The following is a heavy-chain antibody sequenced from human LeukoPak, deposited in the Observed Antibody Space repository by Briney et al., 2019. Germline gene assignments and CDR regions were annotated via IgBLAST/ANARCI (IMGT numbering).Heavy chain of an antibody. CDR3: ARRMISGYAFFDY. CDR2: IYYSGST. D-gene: IGHD5-12*01. J-gene: IGHJ4*02. V-gene: IGHV4-59*08. Sequence: NPSETLSLTCTVSGGSISSYYWGWIRQPPGKGLEWIGYIYYSGSTNYNPSLKSRVTISVDTSKNQFSLKLSSVTAADTAVYYCARRMISGYAFFDYWGQGTLVTVSS. CDR1: GGSISSYY.